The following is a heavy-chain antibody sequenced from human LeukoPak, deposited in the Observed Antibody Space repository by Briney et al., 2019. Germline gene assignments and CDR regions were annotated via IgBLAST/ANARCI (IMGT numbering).Heavy chain of an antibody. CDR1: GYTLTELS. J-gene: IGHJ3*02. Sequence: ASVKVSCKVSGYTLTELSMHWVRQAPGKGLEWMGGFDPEDGETIYAQKFQGRVTMTEDTSTDTAYMELSSLRSEDTAVYYCARDLYDFWSGSPQGDAFDIWGQGTMVTVSS. D-gene: IGHD3-3*01. CDR3: ARDLYDFWSGSPQGDAFDI. CDR2: FDPEDGET. V-gene: IGHV1-24*01.